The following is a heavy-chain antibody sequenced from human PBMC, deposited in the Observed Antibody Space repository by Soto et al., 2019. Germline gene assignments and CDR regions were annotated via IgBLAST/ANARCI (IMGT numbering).Heavy chain of an antibody. D-gene: IGHD3-22*01. J-gene: IGHJ4*02. CDR2: ISYDGGSK. CDR3: AQEHLAMTVVVADYFDS. Sequence: QVQLVESGGGVVQPGKSLRLSCAASGFTFSTYGIHWVRQAPGKGLAWVALISYDGGSKYYGDSVKGRFIISRDNSHNTVSLQMNSLRADDTAVYFCAQEHLAMTVVVADYFDSWGQGTLVTVSS. CDR1: GFTFSTYG. V-gene: IGHV3-30*18.